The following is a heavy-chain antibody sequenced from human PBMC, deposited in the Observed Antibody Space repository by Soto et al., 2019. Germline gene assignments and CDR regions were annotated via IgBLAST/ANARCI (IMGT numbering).Heavy chain of an antibody. CDR1: GFTFSSYA. CDR3: ASDLGYCSSTSCFDYYGMDV. D-gene: IGHD2-2*01. V-gene: IGHV3-30-3*01. Sequence: GESLKISCAASGFTFSSYAMHWVRQAPGKGLEWVAVISYDGSNKYYADSVKGRFTISRDNSKNTLYLQMNSLRAEDTAVYYCASDLGYCSSTSCFDYYGMDVWGQGTTVTVSS. CDR2: ISYDGSNK. J-gene: IGHJ6*02.